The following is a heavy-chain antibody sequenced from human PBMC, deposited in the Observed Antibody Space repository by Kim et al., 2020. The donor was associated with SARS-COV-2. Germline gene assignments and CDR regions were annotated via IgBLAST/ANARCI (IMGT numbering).Heavy chain of an antibody. CDR2: IDWDDDK. CDR1: GFSLSTSGMC. Sequence: SGPTLVKPTQTLTLTCTFSGFSLSTSGMCVSWIRQPPVKALEWLARIDWDDDKYYSTSLKTRLTISKDTSKNQVVLTMTNMDPVDTATYYCARMRYYYDSSGYFVHYYYGMDVWGQGTTVTVSS. CDR3: ARMRYYYDSSGYFVHYYYGMDV. D-gene: IGHD3-22*01. J-gene: IGHJ6*02. V-gene: IGHV2-70*11.